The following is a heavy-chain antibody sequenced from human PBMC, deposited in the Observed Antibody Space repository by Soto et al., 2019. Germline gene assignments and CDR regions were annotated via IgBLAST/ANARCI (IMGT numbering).Heavy chain of an antibody. Sequence: QVQLVESGGGVVQPGRSLRLSCAASGFTFSSYGMHWVRQAPGKGLEWVAVISYDGSNKYYADSVKGRFTISRDNSKNTLYLQMNSLRAEDTAVYYCAKGRGYYGPYGMDFWGQGTTVTVSS. CDR3: AKGRGYYGPYGMDF. V-gene: IGHV3-30*18. D-gene: IGHD3-10*01. CDR1: GFTFSSYG. J-gene: IGHJ6*02. CDR2: ISYDGSNK.